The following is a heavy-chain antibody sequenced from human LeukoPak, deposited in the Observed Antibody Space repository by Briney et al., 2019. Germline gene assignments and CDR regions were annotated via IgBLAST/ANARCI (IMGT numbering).Heavy chain of an antibody. V-gene: IGHV3-30*02. Sequence: GGSLRLSCAASGFSFRSYGMHWVRQAPGHGLDWVTFIRNDGSDKYYADSVRGRFTISRDNSKNSLHVQMNSLRVEDTGVYYCAKDLEAGTSGYSLDYWGQGTLVSVSS. CDR1: GFSFRSYG. CDR3: AKDLEAGTSGYSLDY. D-gene: IGHD3-22*01. CDR2: IRNDGSDK. J-gene: IGHJ4*02.